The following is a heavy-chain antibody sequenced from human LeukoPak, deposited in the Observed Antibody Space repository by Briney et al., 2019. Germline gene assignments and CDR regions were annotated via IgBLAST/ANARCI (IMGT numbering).Heavy chain of an antibody. CDR3: ARHRKPPSIPGGWFDH. Sequence: SETLSLTCTVSGGSISSYYWSWIRQPPGKGLEWIGYIYYSGSTNYNPSLKSRVTISVDTSNNQFSLKLSSVTAADTAVYYCARHRKPPSIPGGWFDHWGQGTLVTVSS. CDR2: IYYSGST. CDR1: GGSISSYY. D-gene: IGHD3-10*01. V-gene: IGHV4-59*08. J-gene: IGHJ5*02.